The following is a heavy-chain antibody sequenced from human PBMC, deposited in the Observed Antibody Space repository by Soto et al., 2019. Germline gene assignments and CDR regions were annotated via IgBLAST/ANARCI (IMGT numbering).Heavy chain of an antibody. CDR2: IDPHSGGT. Sequence: ASVEVSCKASGYSFTGCYIRWVRRAPGQGLEWMGWIDPHSGGTNYVPEFQGRVAMTSDTSMTTVYMELSRLRSDDTAVYYCARGVPAAIHLGWFDPWGQGTLVTAPQ. D-gene: IGHD2-2*02. J-gene: IGHJ5*02. V-gene: IGHV1-2*02. CDR1: GYSFTGCY. CDR3: ARGVPAAIHLGWFDP.